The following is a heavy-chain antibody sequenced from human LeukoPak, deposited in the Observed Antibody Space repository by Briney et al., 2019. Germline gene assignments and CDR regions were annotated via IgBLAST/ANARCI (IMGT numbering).Heavy chain of an antibody. D-gene: IGHD3-22*01. CDR1: GFTFCSYG. V-gene: IGHV3-30*18. CDR2: ISNDGNNK. Sequence: PGGSLRLSCAASGFTFCSYGMHWVRHAPGKGLEWVAVISNDGNNKYYADSMKGRFTISRDNSKNTLYLQMSNLRAEETAMYYCAKDPGAYYYDSSGYYPSSMDYWGQETLVTVSS. CDR3: AKDPGAYYYDSSGYYPSSMDY. J-gene: IGHJ4*02.